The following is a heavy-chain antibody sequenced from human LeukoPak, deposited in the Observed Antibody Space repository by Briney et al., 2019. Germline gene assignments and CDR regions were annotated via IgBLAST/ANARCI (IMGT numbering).Heavy chain of an antibody. CDR1: GSTFSSYG. Sequence: GGSLRLSCAASGSTFSSYGMHWVRQAPGKGLEWVAFIRYDGSNKYYADSVKGRFTISRDNSKSTLYLQMNSLRAEDTAVYYCAKERDTAMVTIDYWGQGTLVTVSS. J-gene: IGHJ4*02. D-gene: IGHD5-18*01. V-gene: IGHV3-30*02. CDR2: IRYDGSNK. CDR3: AKERDTAMVTIDY.